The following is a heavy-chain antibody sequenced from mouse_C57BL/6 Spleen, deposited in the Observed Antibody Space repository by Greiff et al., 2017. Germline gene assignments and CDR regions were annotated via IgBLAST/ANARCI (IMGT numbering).Heavy chain of an antibody. CDR3: ARNEDYGSSYFDY. J-gene: IGHJ2*01. D-gene: IGHD1-1*01. CDR2: INPSSGYT. Sequence: VKLQESGAELARPGASVKMSCKASGYTFTSYTMHWVKQRPGQGLEWIGYINPSSGYTKYNQKFKDKATLTADKSSSTAYMQLSSLTSEDSAVYYCARNEDYGSSYFDYWGQGTTLTVSS. CDR1: GYTFTSYT. V-gene: IGHV1-4*01.